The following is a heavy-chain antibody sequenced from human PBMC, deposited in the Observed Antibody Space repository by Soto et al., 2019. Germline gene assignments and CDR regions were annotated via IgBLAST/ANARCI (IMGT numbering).Heavy chain of an antibody. CDR3: AKDNYYD. CDR2: ISGSDGST. Sequence: EVQLLESGGGLVQPGGSLRLSCAASGFTLSNYGMNWVRQAPGKGLEWVSGISGSDGSTYYADSVKGRFSISRDISKNTLYLQMNTLRAEDTAVYYCAKDNYYDWGQGTLVTVSS. V-gene: IGHV3-23*01. J-gene: IGHJ4*02. D-gene: IGHD3-22*01. CDR1: GFTLSNYG.